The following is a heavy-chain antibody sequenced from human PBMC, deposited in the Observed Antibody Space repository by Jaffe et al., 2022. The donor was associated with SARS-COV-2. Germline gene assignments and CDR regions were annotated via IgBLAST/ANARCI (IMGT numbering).Heavy chain of an antibody. Sequence: EVQLVESGGGVVQPGGSLRLSCVVSGLSFKTYWMNWVRQAPGKGLEWVANIREDGVEKYYVDSVKGRFTISRDNAKNSVYLHMNTLTTEDTAVYYCAGDPGAGDPVHIDGANFVHWGQGTLVTVSS. CDR3: AGDPGAGDPVHIDGANFVH. V-gene: IGHV3-7*01. D-gene: IGHD3-10*02. CDR2: IREDGVEK. CDR1: GLSFKTYW. J-gene: IGHJ4*02.